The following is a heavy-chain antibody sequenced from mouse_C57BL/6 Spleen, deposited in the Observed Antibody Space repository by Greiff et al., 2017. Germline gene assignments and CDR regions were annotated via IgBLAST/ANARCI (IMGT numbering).Heavy chain of an antibody. J-gene: IGHJ4*01. CDR1: GFSLTSYG. CDR2: IWSGGST. V-gene: IGHV2-2*01. Sequence: VKLKESGPGLVQPSQSLSITCTVSGFSLTSYGVHWVRQSPGKGLEWLGVIWSGGSTDYNAAFISRLSISKDNSKSQVFLKMNSLQADDTAIYYCARNRGWDSYAMDYWGQGTSVTVSS. D-gene: IGHD4-1*01. CDR3: ARNRGWDSYAMDY.